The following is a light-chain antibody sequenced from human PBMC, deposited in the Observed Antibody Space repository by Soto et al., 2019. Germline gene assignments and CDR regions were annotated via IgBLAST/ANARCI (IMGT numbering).Light chain of an antibody. Sequence: DIQMTQSPSTLSASVGDRVSITCRASQSINTWLAWYQQKPGKAPRLLIYDASILETGVPSRFTGSGSGTEVTLTISSLQPDDFATYYCQQFNTFSYTFGQGTKLEIK. CDR3: QQFNTFSYT. CDR1: QSINTW. V-gene: IGKV1-5*01. CDR2: DAS. J-gene: IGKJ2*01.